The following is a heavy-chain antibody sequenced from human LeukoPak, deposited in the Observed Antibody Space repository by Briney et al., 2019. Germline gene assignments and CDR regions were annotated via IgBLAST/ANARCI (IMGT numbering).Heavy chain of an antibody. V-gene: IGHV1-3*01. CDR1: GYTITSYA. CDR2: INAGNGNT. D-gene: IGHD3-22*01. CDR3: ARGGSGYYSYFDY. J-gene: IGHJ4*02. Sequence: ASVKVSCKASGYTITSYAMHWVRQAPGQRLECMGWINAGNGNTKYSQKFQGRVTITRDTSASTAYMELSSLRSEDTAVYYCARGGSGYYSYFDYWGQGTLVTVSS.